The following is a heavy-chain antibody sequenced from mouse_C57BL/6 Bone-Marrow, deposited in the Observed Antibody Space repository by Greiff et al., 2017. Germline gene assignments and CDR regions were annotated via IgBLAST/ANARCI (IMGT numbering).Heavy chain of an antibody. Sequence: EVQLQESGPGLVKPSQSLSLTCSVTGYSITSGYYWNWIRQFPGNKLEWMGYISYDGSNNYNPSLKNRISITRDTSKNQFFLKLNSVTTEDTATYYCAIWLRRCYFDYWGQGTTLTVSS. V-gene: IGHV3-6*01. CDR1: GYSITSGYY. CDR2: ISYDGSN. CDR3: AIWLRRCYFDY. D-gene: IGHD2-2*01. J-gene: IGHJ2*01.